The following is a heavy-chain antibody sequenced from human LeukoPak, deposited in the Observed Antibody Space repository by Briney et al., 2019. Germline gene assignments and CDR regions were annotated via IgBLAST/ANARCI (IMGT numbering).Heavy chain of an antibody. CDR2: ISGGGGNS. Sequence: PGGSLRLSCAASGFTFSSYGMSWVRQAPGKGLEWVSAISGGGGNSYYADSVKGRFTISRDNSKNTLYLQMNSLRAEDTAVYYCAKHPGSSCYLPGDYWGQGTLVTVSS. CDR1: GFTFSSYG. V-gene: IGHV3-23*01. J-gene: IGHJ4*02. D-gene: IGHD2-15*01. CDR3: AKHPGSSCYLPGDY.